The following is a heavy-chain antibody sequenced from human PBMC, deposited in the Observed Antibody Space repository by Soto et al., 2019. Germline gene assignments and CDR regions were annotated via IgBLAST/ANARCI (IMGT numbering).Heavy chain of an antibody. CDR2: IYWDDDK. J-gene: IGHJ3*02. D-gene: IGHD3-9*01. CDR1: GFSLSTSGVG. Sequence: QITLKESGPTLVKPTQTLTLTCTFSGFSLSTSGVGVGWIRQPPGKSLEWVTLIYWDDDKRYSPSLKSRITIAKDTSKRQVVLTMGNMDPVDTGTYYCARHIPSGYNDAFDIWGQGTMVTVSS. V-gene: IGHV2-5*02. CDR3: ARHIPSGYNDAFDI.